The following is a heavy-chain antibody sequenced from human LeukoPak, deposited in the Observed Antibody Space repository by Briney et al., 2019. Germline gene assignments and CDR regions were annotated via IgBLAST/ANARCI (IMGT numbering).Heavy chain of an antibody. CDR3: ARGRSYGFDFDS. Sequence: SETLSLTCDVSGVSINTCCYSWTWIRPPPGKGLEWIGYKYYSGSTRYNSSLRSRLTISLDSSKNQFSLRLTSVTAADTAVYYCARGRSYGFDFDSWGPGTLVIVSS. CDR2: KYYSGST. V-gene: IGHV4-61*01. CDR1: GVSINTCCYS. D-gene: IGHD5-18*01. J-gene: IGHJ4*02.